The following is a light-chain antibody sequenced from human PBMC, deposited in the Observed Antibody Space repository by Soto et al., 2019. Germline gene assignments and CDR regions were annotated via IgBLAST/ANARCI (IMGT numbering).Light chain of an antibody. J-gene: IGKJ1*01. V-gene: IGKV1-5*01. CDR3: QQYNSYPWT. Sequence: DIQMTQSPSTLSASVGDRVTITCRASQSISSWLAWYQQKPGKAPKLLIYDASSLESGVPSRFSGSGSGTEFTLNISSLQPDDVDSYYSQQYNSYPWTFGQGTMMDFK. CDR2: DAS. CDR1: QSISSW.